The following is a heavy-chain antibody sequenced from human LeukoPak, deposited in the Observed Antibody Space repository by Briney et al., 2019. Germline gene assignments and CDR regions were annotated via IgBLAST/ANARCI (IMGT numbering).Heavy chain of an antibody. CDR2: IYDIGTT. J-gene: IGHJ4*02. V-gene: IGHV4-59*03. D-gene: IGHD6-13*01. Sequence: PSETLSLTCTVSGGSITRFYWSWIRQPPGKGLEWIGYIYDIGTTNYNPSLKTRVTMSVDTSNNQFSLKLSSVTAADTAVYYCATGVHGITAAGDYYFDYWSQGTLVTVSS. CDR3: ATGVHGITAAGDYYFDY. CDR1: GGSITRFY.